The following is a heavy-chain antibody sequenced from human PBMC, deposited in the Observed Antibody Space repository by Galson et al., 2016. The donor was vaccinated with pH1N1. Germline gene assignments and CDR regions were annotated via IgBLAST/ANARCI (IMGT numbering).Heavy chain of an antibody. CDR1: GFNFGDYA. CDR3: ARGLREFDY. Sequence: SLRLSCATSGFNFGDYAMSWVRQAPGKGLQWVGFIRTKAHGGTTEYAASVKGRFIISRDDSKNIAYLQVNSLKTEGTAVYYCARGLREFDYWGQGTLVTVSS. V-gene: IGHV3-49*04. CDR2: IRTKAHGGTT. J-gene: IGHJ4*02.